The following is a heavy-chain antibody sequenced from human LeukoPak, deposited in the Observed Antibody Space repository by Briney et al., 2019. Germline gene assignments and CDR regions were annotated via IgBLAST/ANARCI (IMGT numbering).Heavy chain of an antibody. CDR2: ISSSSSTI. J-gene: IGHJ6*03. Sequence: GGSLRLSCAASGFTFSSYSMNWVRQAPGKGLEWVSYISSSSSTIYYAVSVKGRFTISRDNAKNSLYLQMNSLRAEDTAVYYCARDLRLVDYYYYYYYMDVWGKGTTVTVSS. CDR1: GFTFSSYS. V-gene: IGHV3-48*01. CDR3: ARDLRLVDYYYYYYYMDV. D-gene: IGHD6-6*01.